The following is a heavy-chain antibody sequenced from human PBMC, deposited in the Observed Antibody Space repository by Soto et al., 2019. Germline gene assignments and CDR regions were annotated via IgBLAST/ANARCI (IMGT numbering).Heavy chain of an antibody. CDR2: INPNSGGT. D-gene: IGHD3-10*01. CDR1: GYTFTGYY. J-gene: IGHJ6*02. V-gene: IGHV1-2*02. Sequence: GASVKVSCKASGYTFTGYYMHWVRQAPGQGLEWMGWINPNSGGTNYAQKFQGRVTMTRDTSISTAYMELSRLRSDDTAVYYCARAYGDSDYYYGMDVWGQGTTVTAP. CDR3: ARAYGDSDYYYGMDV.